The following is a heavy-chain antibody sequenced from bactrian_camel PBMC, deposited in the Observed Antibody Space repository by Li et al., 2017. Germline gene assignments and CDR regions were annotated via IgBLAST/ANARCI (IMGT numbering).Heavy chain of an antibody. CDR1: RYMYRSNC. J-gene: IGHJ4*01. CDR2: IHTGDSST. V-gene: IGHV3S1*01. CDR3: AVAGVRNCVGPNRDLYNY. D-gene: IGHD8*01. Sequence: HVQLVESGGGSVQAGESLRLSCTVPRYMYRSNCVAWFREAPGKEREGVATIHTGDSSTTYADSVKGRFTISQDNARNTVYLQMNSLKPEDTAMYYCAVAGVRNCVGPNRDLYNYWGQGTQVTVS.